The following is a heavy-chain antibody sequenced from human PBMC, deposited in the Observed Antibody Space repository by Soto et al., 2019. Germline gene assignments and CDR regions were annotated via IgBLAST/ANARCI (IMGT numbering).Heavy chain of an antibody. D-gene: IGHD2-2*02. J-gene: IGHJ4*02. Sequence: SETLSLTCTVSGASISSDDYYWSWIRQPPGKGLEWIGYLYSTGKTSYNPSLESRIHMSFDTSRHQFSLELSSVSGADTAMYYCARDRRDSPDYIDYWGRGTLVTVSS. CDR3: ARDRRDSPDYIDY. CDR1: GASISSDDYY. CDR2: LYSTGKT. V-gene: IGHV4-30-4*01.